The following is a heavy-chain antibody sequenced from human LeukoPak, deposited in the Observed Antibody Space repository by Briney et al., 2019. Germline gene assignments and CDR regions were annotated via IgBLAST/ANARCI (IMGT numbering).Heavy chain of an antibody. J-gene: IGHJ4*02. Sequence: ASVKVSCKASGYTFTGYYMHWVRQAPGQGLEWMGIINPSGGSTSYAQKFQGRVTMTRDTSTSTVYMELSSLRSEDTAVYYCARAGITMVRGVTLPGYWGQGTLVTVSS. CDR3: ARAGITMVRGVTLPGY. V-gene: IGHV1-46*01. CDR1: GYTFTGYY. D-gene: IGHD3-10*01. CDR2: INPSGGST.